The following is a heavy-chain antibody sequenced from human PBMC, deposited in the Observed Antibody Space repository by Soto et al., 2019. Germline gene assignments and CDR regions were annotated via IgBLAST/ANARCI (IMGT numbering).Heavy chain of an antibody. CDR3: VRTARQGAVAPHWFDR. V-gene: IGHV4-30-4*01. Sequence: SETLSLTCTPSGASIRSTGYYWSGIRQAPGKGLEWIGYVYYTGSTYYNPSLMSRLTISVDTSKNPFSLKLTSVTAAETAVYYCVRTARQGAVAPHWFDRWGQGTQVTVSS. CDR1: GASIRSTGYY. D-gene: IGHD2-21*02. CDR2: VYYTGST. J-gene: IGHJ5*02.